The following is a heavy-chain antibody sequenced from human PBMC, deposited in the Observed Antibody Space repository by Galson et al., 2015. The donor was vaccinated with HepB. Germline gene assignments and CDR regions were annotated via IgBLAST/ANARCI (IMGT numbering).Heavy chain of an antibody. V-gene: IGHV3-23*01. D-gene: IGHD6-13*01. CDR2: ISGSGGST. CDR1: GFTFSSYG. Sequence: SLRLSCAASGFTFSSYGMHWVRQAPGKGLEWVSAISGSGGSTYYADSVKGRFTISRDNSKNTLYLQMNSLRAEDTAVYYCAKDRFAGIDYYFDHWGQGTLVTVSS. J-gene: IGHJ4*02. CDR3: AKDRFAGIDYYFDH.